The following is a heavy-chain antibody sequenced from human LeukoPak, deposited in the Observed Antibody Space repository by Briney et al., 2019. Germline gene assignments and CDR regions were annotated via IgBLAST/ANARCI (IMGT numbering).Heavy chain of an antibody. CDR2: IFHSGST. D-gene: IGHD2-2*01. J-gene: IGHJ4*02. CDR1: GDFISSGDHY. Sequence: SETLSLTCTVSGDFISSGDHYWNWIRQAPGKGLEWIGYIFHSGSTYYNPSLRSRLTVSLDTSKNRFSLKLTSVTAADSAVYYCVRGRSTGTIDYWGQGTLVTVSS. V-gene: IGHV4-30-4*01. CDR3: VRGRSTGTIDY.